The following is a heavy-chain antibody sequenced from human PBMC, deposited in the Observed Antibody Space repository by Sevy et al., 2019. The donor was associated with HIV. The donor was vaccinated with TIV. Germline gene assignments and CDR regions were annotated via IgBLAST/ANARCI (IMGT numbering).Heavy chain of an antibody. J-gene: IGHJ4*02. D-gene: IGHD3-22*01. V-gene: IGHV3-9*01. CDR2: ISWNRGRV. CDR3: AKDITMIVVADDHFDY. Sequence: GGSLRLSCAASGFTFDDYAMHWVRQTPGRGLEWVSGISWNRGRVGYADSVKGRFTISRDNTKISLYMQMNSLRVEDKALYFCAKDITMIVVADDHFDYWGQGTLVTISS. CDR1: GFTFDDYA.